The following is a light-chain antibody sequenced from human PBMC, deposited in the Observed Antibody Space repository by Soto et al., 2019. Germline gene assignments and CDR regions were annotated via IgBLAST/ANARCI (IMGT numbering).Light chain of an antibody. Sequence: EIVLTQSPATLSLSPEERATNSCRASQSVSSYLAWYQQKPGQAPRLLIYDASNRATGIPARFSGSGSGTDFTLTISSLEPEDFAVYYCQQRSNWPKTFGPGTKVDIK. CDR3: QQRSNWPKT. V-gene: IGKV3-11*01. CDR1: QSVSSY. J-gene: IGKJ3*01. CDR2: DAS.